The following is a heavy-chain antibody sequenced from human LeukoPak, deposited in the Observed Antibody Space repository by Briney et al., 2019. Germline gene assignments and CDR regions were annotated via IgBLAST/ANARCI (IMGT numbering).Heavy chain of an antibody. D-gene: IGHD6-13*01. Sequence: GGSLRLSCAASGFTFSSYGMHWVRQAPGKGLEWVAFIRYDGSNKYYADSVKGRFTISRDNSKNTLYLQMNSLRAEDTAVYYCAKWSVYSSSSGYWGQGTLVTVSS. CDR3: AKWSVYSSSSGY. CDR2: IRYDGSNK. CDR1: GFTFSSYG. V-gene: IGHV3-30*02. J-gene: IGHJ4*02.